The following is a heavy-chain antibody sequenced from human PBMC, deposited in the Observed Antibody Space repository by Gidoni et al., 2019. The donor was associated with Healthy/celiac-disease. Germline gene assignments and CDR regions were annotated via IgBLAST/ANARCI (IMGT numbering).Heavy chain of an antibody. V-gene: IGHV3-49*03. CDR2: IRSKAYGGTT. D-gene: IGHD5-12*01. J-gene: IGHJ6*02. CDR3: TRDATSGYGDYYYYGMDV. CDR1: GFTFGDYP. Sequence: EVQLVESGGGLVQPGRSLRLSCTASGFTFGDYPISWFRQAPGKGLEWVGFIRSKAYGGTTEYAASVKGRFTISRDDSKSIAYLQMNSLKTEDTAVYYCTRDATSGYGDYYYYGMDVWGQGTTVTVSS.